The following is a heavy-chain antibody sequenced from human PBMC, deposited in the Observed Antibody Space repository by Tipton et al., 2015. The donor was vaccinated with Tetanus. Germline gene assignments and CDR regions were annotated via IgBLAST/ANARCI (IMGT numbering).Heavy chain of an antibody. CDR3: VSGSSLDY. CDR1: GFTLSRFG. J-gene: IGHJ4*02. V-gene: IGHV3-21*01. D-gene: IGHD6-19*01. Sequence: GSLRLSCAASGFTLSRFGMNWVRQIPGKGLEWISSISSTSTYIYYATSVKGRFTISRDNAKNSLFLQMNSLRAEDTAIYYCVSGSSLDYWGQGTLVTVS. CDR2: ISSTSTYI.